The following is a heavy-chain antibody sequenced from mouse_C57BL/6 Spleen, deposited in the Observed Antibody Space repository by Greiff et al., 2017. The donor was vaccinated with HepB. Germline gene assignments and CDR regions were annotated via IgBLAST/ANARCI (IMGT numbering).Heavy chain of an antibody. Sequence: EVQLQQSGGGLVQPKGSLKLSCAASGFSFNTYAMNWVRQAPGKGLEWVARIRSKSNNYATYYADSVKDRFTISRDDSESMLYLQMNNLKTDDTAMYYCVRDDYDGGGYAMDYWGQGTTVTVSS. J-gene: IGHJ4*01. CDR3: VRDDYDGGGYAMDY. CDR2: IRSKSNNYAT. V-gene: IGHV10-1*01. CDR1: GFSFNTYA. D-gene: IGHD2-4*01.